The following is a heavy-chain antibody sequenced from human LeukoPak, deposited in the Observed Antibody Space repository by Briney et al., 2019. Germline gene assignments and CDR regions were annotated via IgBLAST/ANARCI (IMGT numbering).Heavy chain of an antibody. CDR2: ISSSGSTI. CDR3: ARDGDYYDSSGYYSPPNWFDP. CDR1: GFTFSNAW. Sequence: GGSLRLSCAASGFTFSNAWMSWIRQAPGKGLEWVSYISSSGSTIYYADSVKGRFTISRDNAKNSLYLQMNSLRAEDTAVYYCARDGDYYDSSGYYSPPNWFDPWGQGTLVTVSS. D-gene: IGHD3-22*01. V-gene: IGHV3-11*01. J-gene: IGHJ5*02.